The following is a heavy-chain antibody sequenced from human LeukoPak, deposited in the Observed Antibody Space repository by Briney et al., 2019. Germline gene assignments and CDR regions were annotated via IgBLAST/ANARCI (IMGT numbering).Heavy chain of an antibody. CDR2: INHGGST. CDR1: GGSFSGYY. V-gene: IGHV4-34*01. Sequence: PSETLSLTCAVYGGSFSGYYWSWIRQPPGKGLEWIGEINHGGSTNYNPSLRSRVTISVDTSKNQFSLKLSSVTAADTAVYYCARGGYYYDSSGYYYEFQDHAFDIWGQGTMVTVSS. D-gene: IGHD3-22*01. J-gene: IGHJ3*02. CDR3: ARGGYYYDSSGYYYEFQDHAFDI.